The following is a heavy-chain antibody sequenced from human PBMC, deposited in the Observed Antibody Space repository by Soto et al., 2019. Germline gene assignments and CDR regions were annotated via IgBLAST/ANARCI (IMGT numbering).Heavy chain of an antibody. CDR3: ASEISAQIRVVDY. CDR1: GGSFSGYY. Sequence: QVQLQQWGAGLLKPSETLSLTCAVYGGSFSGYYWSWIRQPPGKGLEWIGEINHSGSTNYNPSLKSRVTISVDTSKNQFSLKLSSVTAADTAVYYCASEISAQIRVVDYWGQGTLVTVSS. CDR2: INHSGST. V-gene: IGHV4-34*01. J-gene: IGHJ4*02.